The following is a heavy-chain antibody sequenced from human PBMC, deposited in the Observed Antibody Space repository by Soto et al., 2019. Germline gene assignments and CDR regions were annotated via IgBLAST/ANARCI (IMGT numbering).Heavy chain of an antibody. J-gene: IGHJ6*02. D-gene: IGHD4-17*01. CDR3: AREDDYGYRYINYGLDV. V-gene: IGHV3-30-3*01. CDR1: GFTFNIYA. Sequence: GGSLRLSCAASGFTFNIYALHWVRQAPGKGLEWVAVISFDGTKKYYSDSVKGRFTISRDNLKNRLYLQMNNLRVEDAALYFCAREDDYGYRYINYGLDVWGQGTTVTVSS. CDR2: ISFDGTKK.